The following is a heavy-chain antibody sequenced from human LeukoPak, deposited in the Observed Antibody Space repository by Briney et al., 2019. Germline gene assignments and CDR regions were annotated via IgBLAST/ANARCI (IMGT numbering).Heavy chain of an antibody. CDR3: AKDRFHCSGGSCYPGDY. J-gene: IGHJ4*02. D-gene: IGHD2-15*01. CDR1: GFNFNSHG. CDR2: ISDDGVNK. V-gene: IGHV3-30*18. Sequence: GGSLRLSCAASGFNFNSHGMHWVRQAPGKGLEWVALISDDGVNKDYTDSVKGRFTISRDNSKNTLYLQMNSLRPEDTAVYYCAKDRFHCSGGSCYPGDYWGQGTLVTVSS.